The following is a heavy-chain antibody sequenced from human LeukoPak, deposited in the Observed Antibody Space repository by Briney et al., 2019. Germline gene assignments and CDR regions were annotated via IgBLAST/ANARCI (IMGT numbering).Heavy chain of an antibody. V-gene: IGHV4-59*01. J-gene: IGHJ6*03. CDR1: GGAISTYY. CDR2: IYYTGST. Sequence: SETLSLTCTVSGGAISTYYWSWIRQTPGMGLEWIGYIYYTGSTNYNPSLKSRVTISVDASKNQFSLKMSSMTAADTAVYYCARVPRSYYYYYYMDVWGKGTTVTVSS. CDR3: ARVPRSYYYYYYMDV.